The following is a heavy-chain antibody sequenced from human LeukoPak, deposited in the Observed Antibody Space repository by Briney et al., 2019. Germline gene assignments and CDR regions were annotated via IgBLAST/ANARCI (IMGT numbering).Heavy chain of an antibody. CDR2: IHYSGIT. J-gene: IGHJ4*02. V-gene: IGHV4-30-4*01. D-gene: IGHD4-17*01. Sequence: PSETPSLTCTVSGGSISTNDYFWSWIRQSPEKGLEWIGYIHYSGITKSNPSLESRPTLSVDTSKNQLSLRLTSVTAADTAVYYCARAPLTTATSDYFELWGLGTLVTVSS. CDR3: ARAPLTTATSDYFEL. CDR1: GGSISTNDYF.